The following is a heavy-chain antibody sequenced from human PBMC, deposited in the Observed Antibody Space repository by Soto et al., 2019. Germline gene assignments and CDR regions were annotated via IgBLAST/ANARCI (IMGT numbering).Heavy chain of an antibody. CDR3: EKITTIAVAGNFDY. CDR2: ISGSGGST. D-gene: IGHD6-19*01. Sequence: GGSLRLSCAASGFTFSSYAMSWVRQAPGKGLEWVSAISGSGGSTYYADSVKGRFTISRDNSKNTLYLQMNSLRAEDTAVYYCEKITTIAVAGNFDYWGQGTLVTVSS. CDR1: GFTFSSYA. J-gene: IGHJ4*02. V-gene: IGHV3-23*01.